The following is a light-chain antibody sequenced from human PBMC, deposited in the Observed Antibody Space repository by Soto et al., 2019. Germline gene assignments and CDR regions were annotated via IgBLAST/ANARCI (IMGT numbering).Light chain of an antibody. CDR3: GQFVSSPPRT. V-gene: IGKV3-20*01. Sequence: EFVLTQSPGTLSLSPGERATLSCRASQSVGDTFLSWYQQKPGLAPRLLIYGVSNRATGIPDRFSGSGSGTDFILTISRLEPEDFALYYCGQFVSSPPRTFGQGTKVDIK. J-gene: IGKJ1*01. CDR1: QSVGDTF. CDR2: GVS.